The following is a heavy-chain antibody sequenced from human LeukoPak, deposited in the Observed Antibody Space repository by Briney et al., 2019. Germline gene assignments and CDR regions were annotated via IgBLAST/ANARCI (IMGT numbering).Heavy chain of an antibody. D-gene: IGHD3-3*01. Sequence: GASVKVSCKASGNTFNSYDISWVRQAPGQGLEWMAWISTYNGNTNYALKVQGRATMTTDTSTSTAYMELRSLRSDDTAVYYCARVLRYDFWSAYYFDYWGQGTLVTVSS. CDR2: ISTYNGNT. J-gene: IGHJ4*02. CDR1: GNTFNSYD. CDR3: ARVLRYDFWSAYYFDY. V-gene: IGHV1-18*01.